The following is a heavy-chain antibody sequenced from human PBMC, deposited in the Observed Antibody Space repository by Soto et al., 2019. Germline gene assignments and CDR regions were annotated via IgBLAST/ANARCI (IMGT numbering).Heavy chain of an antibody. Sequence: SETLSLTCTVSGGSIGSGSYYWSWIRQHPGKGLEWIGYIYFSGSTYYNPSLKSRVTISVDTSKNQFSLKLSSVTAADTAVYYCARDRERYCSSTSCPYGMDVWGQGTTVTVSS. CDR2: IYFSGST. CDR3: ARDRERYCSSTSCPYGMDV. D-gene: IGHD2-2*01. CDR1: GGSIGSGSYY. V-gene: IGHV4-30-4*01. J-gene: IGHJ6*02.